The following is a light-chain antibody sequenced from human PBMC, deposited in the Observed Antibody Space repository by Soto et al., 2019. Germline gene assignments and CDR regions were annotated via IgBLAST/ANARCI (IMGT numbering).Light chain of an antibody. CDR3: AAWDDSLYGPV. CDR1: SSNIGSNP. V-gene: IGLV1-44*01. J-gene: IGLJ2*01. CDR2: RDN. Sequence: QLVLTQSPSASGTPGQRVTISCSGSSSNIGSNPVNWYQQLPGKAPKLLIYRDNQRPSGVPDRFSGSKSGTSGSLAISGLQSEDEAGYYCAAWDDSLYGPVFGGGTKLTVL.